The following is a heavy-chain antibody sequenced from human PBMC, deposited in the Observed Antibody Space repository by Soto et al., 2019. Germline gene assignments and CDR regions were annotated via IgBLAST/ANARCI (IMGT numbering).Heavy chain of an antibody. Sequence: GGSLRLSCAASGFTFSSYSMNWVRQAPGKGLEWVSYISSSSTIYYADSVKGRFTISRDNAKNSLYLQMNSLRDEDTAVYYCARDLGAGGLGEDYWGQGTLVTVSS. J-gene: IGHJ4*02. CDR2: ISSSSTI. CDR3: ARDLGAGGLGEDY. V-gene: IGHV3-48*02. CDR1: GFTFSSYS. D-gene: IGHD3-16*01.